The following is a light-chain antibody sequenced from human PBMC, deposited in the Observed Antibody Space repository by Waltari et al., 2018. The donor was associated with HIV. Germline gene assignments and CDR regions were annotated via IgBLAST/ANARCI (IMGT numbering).Light chain of an antibody. V-gene: IGLV2-11*01. CDR3: CSYGGSHTYYV. CDR1: TSDLRGYES. CDR2: DII. J-gene: IGLJ1*01. Sequence: QSVLTQPRSVSGSLGQSVTIPCTGTTSDLRGYESVSWYQKHPDKAHKLIIYDIIHRPAGVPDRFSSSKSGTTASLTISDLRAEDEAQYYCCSYGGSHTYYVFGTGTMVTV.